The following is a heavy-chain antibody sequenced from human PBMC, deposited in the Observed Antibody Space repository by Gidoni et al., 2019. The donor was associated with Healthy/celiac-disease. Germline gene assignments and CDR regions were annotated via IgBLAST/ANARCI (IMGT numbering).Heavy chain of an antibody. Sequence: EVQLVESGGGLVQPGGSLRLSCAASGFTFSSYEMNWVRQASGKGLEWVSYISSSGSTIYYADSMKGRFTSSRDNAKNSLYLQMNSLRAEDTAVYYCAKRDRYNWKGYYGMDVWGQGTTVTVSS. CDR1: GFTFSSYE. V-gene: IGHV3-48*03. D-gene: IGHD1-20*01. CDR3: AKRDRYNWKGYYGMDV. J-gene: IGHJ6*02. CDR2: ISSSGSTI.